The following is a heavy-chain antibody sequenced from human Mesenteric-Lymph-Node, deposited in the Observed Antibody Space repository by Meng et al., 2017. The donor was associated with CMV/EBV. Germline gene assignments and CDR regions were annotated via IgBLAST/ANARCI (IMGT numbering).Heavy chain of an antibody. D-gene: IGHD3-10*01. CDR1: GYIFNSYY. Sequence: ASVKVSCKASGYIFNSYYMHWVRQAPGQGLEWMGIINPSGGSASHAQKFQGRVTMTRDTSTSTVDLELSSLGSEDTAVYYCARDDGSGSNPLGYWGQGTLVTVSS. V-gene: IGHV1-46*02. CDR2: INPSGGSA. CDR3: ARDDGSGSNPLGY. J-gene: IGHJ4*02.